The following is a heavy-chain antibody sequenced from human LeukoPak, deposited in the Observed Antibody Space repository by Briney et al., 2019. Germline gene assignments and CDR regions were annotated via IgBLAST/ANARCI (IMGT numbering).Heavy chain of an antibody. J-gene: IGHJ4*02. V-gene: IGHV1-18*01. CDR3: ARGNLYGSGSYYNFDY. Sequence: ASVKVSCKASGYTFTSYGISWVRQAPGQELEWMGWIRAYNGNTNYAQKLQGRVTMTTDTSTSTAYMELRSLRSDDTAVYYCARGNLYGSGSYYNFDYWGQGTLVTVSS. CDR1: GYTFTSYG. CDR2: IRAYNGNT. D-gene: IGHD3-10*01.